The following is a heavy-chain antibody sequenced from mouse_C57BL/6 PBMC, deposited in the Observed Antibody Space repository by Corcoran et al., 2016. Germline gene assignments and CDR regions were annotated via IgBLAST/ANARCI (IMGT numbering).Heavy chain of an antibody. Sequence: QIQLQQSGPELVKPGASVKISCKASGYTFTDYYINWVKQRPGQGLEWMGWIYPGSGNTKYNEKFKGKATLTVDTSSSTAYMQLSSLTSEDSAVYFCATEDWFAYWGQGTLVTVSA. CDR1: GYTFTDYY. CDR3: ATEDWFAY. J-gene: IGHJ3*01. CDR2: IYPGSGNT. V-gene: IGHV1-84*01.